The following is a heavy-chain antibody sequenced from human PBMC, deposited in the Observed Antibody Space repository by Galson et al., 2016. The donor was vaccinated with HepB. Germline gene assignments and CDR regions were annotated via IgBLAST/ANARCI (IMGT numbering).Heavy chain of an antibody. Sequence: SLRLSCATSGFTFSTYYMTWVRQPPGKGLEWVAGIKQDGSEKYYVDSVKGRFTISRDNAKNSLYVQMDSLRAEDTAVYFCARDGRRGYDMDVWGQGTTVTVSS. V-gene: IGHV3-7*05. CDR3: ARDGRRGYDMDV. CDR1: GFTFSTYY. CDR2: IKQDGSEK. J-gene: IGHJ6*02.